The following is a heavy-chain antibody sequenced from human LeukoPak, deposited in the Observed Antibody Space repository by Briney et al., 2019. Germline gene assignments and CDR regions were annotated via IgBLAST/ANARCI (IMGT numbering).Heavy chain of an antibody. V-gene: IGHV4-4*08. D-gene: IGHD3-22*01. J-gene: IGHJ3*02. CDR1: GGSISSYY. Sequence: SETLSLTCTVSGGSISSYYWSWIRQPPGKGLEWIGRIYTSGSTNYNPSLKSRVTISVDTSKNQFSLKLSSVTAADTAVYYCARGGYYDTTGSRDALDIWGQGTMVTVSS. CDR2: IYTSGST. CDR3: ARGGYYDTTGSRDALDI.